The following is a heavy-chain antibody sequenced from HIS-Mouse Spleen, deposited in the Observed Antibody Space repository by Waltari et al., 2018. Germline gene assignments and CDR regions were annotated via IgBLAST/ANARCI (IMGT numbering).Heavy chain of an antibody. V-gene: IGHV4-39*07. CDR3: AREIPYSSSWYDWYFDL. D-gene: IGHD6-13*01. J-gene: IGHJ2*01. CDR1: GGSISSSSYY. Sequence: QLQLQESGPGLVKPSETLSLTCTVSGGSISSSSYYWGWIRQPPGKGREWIGSIDYSGGTYHNPSLKSRLTISVATSKNQFSLKLSSVTAAGTAVYYCAREIPYSSSWYDWYFDLWGRGTLVTVSA. CDR2: IDYSGGT.